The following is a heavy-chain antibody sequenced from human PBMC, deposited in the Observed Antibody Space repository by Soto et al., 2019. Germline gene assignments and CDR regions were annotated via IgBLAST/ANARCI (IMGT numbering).Heavy chain of an antibody. D-gene: IGHD6-13*01. CDR3: ASQIAAAGTGWFDP. J-gene: IGHJ5*02. V-gene: IGHV1-69*12. Sequence: QVQLVQSGAEVKKPGSSVKVSCKASGGTFSSYAISWVRQAPGQGLEWMGGIIPIFGTANYAQKLQGRVTITADESTSTACMELSRLRSEDTAVYYCASQIAAAGTGWFDPWGQGTLVTVSS. CDR2: IIPIFGTA. CDR1: GGTFSSYA.